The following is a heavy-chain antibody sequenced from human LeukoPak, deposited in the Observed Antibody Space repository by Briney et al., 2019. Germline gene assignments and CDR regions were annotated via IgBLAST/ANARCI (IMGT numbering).Heavy chain of an antibody. Sequence: ASVKVSCKASGYRFTSTYMHWVRQAPGQGLEWMGLINPTGTYTKYAQKFQGRVSMTRDTSTSTDYMELRSLTSEDSAVYYCARYQSGSTTVTVTTDYWYFDVWGRGTLVTVSS. D-gene: IGHD4-17*01. J-gene: IGHJ2*01. CDR2: INPTGTYT. CDR1: GYRFTSTY. CDR3: ARYQSGSTTVTVTTDYWYFDV. V-gene: IGHV1-46*01.